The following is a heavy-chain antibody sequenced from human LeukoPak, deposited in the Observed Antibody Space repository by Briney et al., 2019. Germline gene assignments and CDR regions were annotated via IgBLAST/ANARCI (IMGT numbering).Heavy chain of an antibody. V-gene: IGHV3-9*01. Sequence: SGRSLRLSCAASGFTFDDYAMHWVRQAPGKGLEWVSSISWNSGSIGYADSVKGRFTISRDNAKNSLYLQMNSLRAEDTALYYCAKDLGSSYYFDYWGQGTLVTVSS. J-gene: IGHJ4*02. D-gene: IGHD6-13*01. CDR3: AKDLGSSYYFDY. CDR1: GFTFDDYA. CDR2: ISWNSGSI.